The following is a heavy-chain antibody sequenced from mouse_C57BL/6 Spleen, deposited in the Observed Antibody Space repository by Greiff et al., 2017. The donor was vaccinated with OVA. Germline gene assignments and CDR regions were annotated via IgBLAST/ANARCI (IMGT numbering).Heavy chain of an antibody. CDR2: ISDGGSYT. CDR1: GFTFSSYA. J-gene: IGHJ4*01. Sequence: EVKLMESGGGLVKPGGSLKLSCAASGFTFSSYAMSWVRQTPEKRLEWVATISDGGSYTYYPDNVKGRFTISRDNAKNNLYLQISHLKSEDTAMYYCARVTYGSRYAMDYWGQGTSVTVSS. CDR3: ARVTYGSRYAMDY. D-gene: IGHD1-1*01. V-gene: IGHV5-4*03.